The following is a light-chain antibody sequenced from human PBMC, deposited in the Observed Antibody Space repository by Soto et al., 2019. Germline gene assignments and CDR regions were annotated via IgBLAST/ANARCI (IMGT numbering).Light chain of an antibody. CDR2: AAS. Sequence: DIQMTQSPSSLSASVGDRVTITCRASQGVSAYLLWYQQTQGRAPKLLIYAASNLVSGVPSRFSGSGSGTNFTLTISRLEPEDFAVYYCQQYGYSPGLAVGGGSKVEI. V-gene: IGKV1-39*01. J-gene: IGKJ4*01. CDR1: QGVSAY. CDR3: QQYGYSPGLA.